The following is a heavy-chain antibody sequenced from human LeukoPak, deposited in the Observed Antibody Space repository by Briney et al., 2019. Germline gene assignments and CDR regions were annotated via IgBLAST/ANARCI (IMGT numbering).Heavy chain of an antibody. Sequence: GGSLRLSCAASGFTFSSYAMSWVRQAPGKGLEWVSAISGSGGSTYYADSVKGRFTISRDNSKNTLYLQMNSLRAEDTAVYYCAKAIEHTVVTTIRDYWGQGTLVTVSS. CDR2: ISGSGGST. CDR3: AKAIEHTVVTTIRDY. J-gene: IGHJ4*02. D-gene: IGHD2-21*02. V-gene: IGHV3-23*01. CDR1: GFTFSSYA.